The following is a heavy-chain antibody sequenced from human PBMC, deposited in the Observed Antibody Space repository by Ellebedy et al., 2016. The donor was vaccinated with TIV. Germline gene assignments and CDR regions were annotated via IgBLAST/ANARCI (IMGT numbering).Heavy chain of an antibody. Sequence: AASVKVSCKASGYIFTDHRVDWVRQAPGQGLEWMGWINPKTGDINYVQRFQGRVTMTRDTSITTVYLELDRLTSDDTAVYYGARDRMGSYENWGQGTRVTVSS. CDR2: INPKTGDI. CDR3: ARDRMGSYEN. J-gene: IGHJ4*02. CDR1: GYIFTDHR. V-gene: IGHV1-2*02. D-gene: IGHD3-16*01.